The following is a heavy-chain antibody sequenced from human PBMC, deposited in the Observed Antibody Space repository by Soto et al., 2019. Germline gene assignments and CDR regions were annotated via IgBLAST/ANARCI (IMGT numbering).Heavy chain of an antibody. J-gene: IGHJ4*02. CDR1: GYTLTELS. CDR3: ATDGGRGAYCGGDCYN. CDR2: FDPEDGET. D-gene: IGHD2-21*02. Sequence: ASVKVSCKVSGYTLTELSMHWVRQAPGKGLEWMGGFDPEDGETIYAQKFQGRVTMTEDTSTDPAYMELSSLRSEDTAVYYCATDGGRGAYCGGDCYNWGQGTLVTVSS. V-gene: IGHV1-24*01.